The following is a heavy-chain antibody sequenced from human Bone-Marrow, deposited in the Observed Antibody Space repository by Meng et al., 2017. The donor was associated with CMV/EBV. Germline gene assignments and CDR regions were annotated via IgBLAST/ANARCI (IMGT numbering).Heavy chain of an antibody. V-gene: IGHV1-2*02. J-gene: IGHJ3*02. CDR1: GFTFTDYY. CDR3: ARSYRKDDAFDI. CDR2: INSNSGDT. Sequence: ASVKVSCKASGFTFTDYYMQWVRQAPGQGLEWMGWINSNSGDTNYAQKFQGRVTMTRDTSISTAHMELSRLRSDDTAVYYCARSYRKDDAFDIWGQGTMVTVSS. D-gene: IGHD1-14*01.